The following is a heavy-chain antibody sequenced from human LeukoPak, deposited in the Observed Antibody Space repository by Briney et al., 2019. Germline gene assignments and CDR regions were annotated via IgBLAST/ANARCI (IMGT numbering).Heavy chain of an antibody. CDR3: ARVVYSHGYCDRVTCPNWFDP. J-gene: IGHJ5*02. Sequence: ASVKVSCKTSGYIFTDYYIHWVRQAPGQGLEWMGWINPKTGDTNSAQKFQRWVTMTRDTAISTAYMELNRLALDDTAVYYCARVVYSHGYCDRVTCPNWFDPWGQGTLVTVSS. V-gene: IGHV1-2*04. CDR2: INPKTGDT. D-gene: IGHD2-2*03. CDR1: GYIFTDYY.